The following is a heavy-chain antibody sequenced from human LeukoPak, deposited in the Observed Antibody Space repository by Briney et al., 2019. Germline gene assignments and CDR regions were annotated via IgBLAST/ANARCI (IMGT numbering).Heavy chain of an antibody. V-gene: IGHV5-51*01. D-gene: IGHD5-12*01. CDR2: IYLGDSDT. Sequence: GESLKISCKGSGYSFTSNWIGWVRQMPGKGLEWMGIIYLGDSDTRYSPSFQGQVTISADKTISTAHLQWSSLKASDTAMYYCARQPPSGYDVAYDIWGQGTMVTVSS. CDR1: GYSFTSNW. J-gene: IGHJ3*02. CDR3: ARQPPSGYDVAYDI.